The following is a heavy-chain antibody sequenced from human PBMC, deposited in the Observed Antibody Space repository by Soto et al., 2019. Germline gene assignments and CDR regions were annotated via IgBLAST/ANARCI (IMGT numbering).Heavy chain of an antibody. Sequence: GASVKVSCKASGYTFTGYYMHWVRQAPGQGLEWMGWINPNSGGTNYAQKFQGRVTMTRDTSISTAYMELSRLRSDDTAVYYCASAPYFISSFDPCRQLPLVTVSS. CDR3: ASAPYFISSFDP. CDR1: GYTFTGYY. CDR2: INPNSGGT. J-gene: IGHJ5*02. V-gene: IGHV1-2*02. D-gene: IGHD3-3*02.